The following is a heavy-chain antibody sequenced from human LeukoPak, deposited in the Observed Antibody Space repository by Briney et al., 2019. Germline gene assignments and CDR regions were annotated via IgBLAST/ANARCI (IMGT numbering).Heavy chain of an antibody. D-gene: IGHD2-15*01. CDR2: XHHSGSA. V-gene: IGHV4-4*02. J-gene: IGHJ6*02. Sequence: SLXCAVSXASXSSXWWNWVXQXPXXGXXXXXXXHHSGSANYNPSLKSRVTISLDTSENHFSLRLSSVTAADTAVYYCARSPGYCSGGRCWYHYGMDVWGQGTRSPSP. CDR1: XASXSSXW. CDR3: ARSPGYCSGGRCWYHYGMDV.